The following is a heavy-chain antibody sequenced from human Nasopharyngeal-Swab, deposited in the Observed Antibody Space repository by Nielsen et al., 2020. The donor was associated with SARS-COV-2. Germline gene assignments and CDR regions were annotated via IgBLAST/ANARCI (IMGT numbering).Heavy chain of an antibody. D-gene: IGHD5-12*01. V-gene: IGHV4-39*01. Sequence: GSLRLSCTVSGGSISSSSYYWGWIRQPPGKGLEWIGSIYYSGSTYYNPSLKSRVTISVDTSKNQFSLKLSSVTAADTAVYYCARQIWLRFSWFDPWGQGTLFTVSS. CDR2: IYYSGST. J-gene: IGHJ5*02. CDR1: GGSISSSSYY. CDR3: ARQIWLRFSWFDP.